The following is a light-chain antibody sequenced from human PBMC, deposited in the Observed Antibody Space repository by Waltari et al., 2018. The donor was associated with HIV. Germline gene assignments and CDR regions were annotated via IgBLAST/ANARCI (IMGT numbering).Light chain of an antibody. CDR3: ASWDDGLRGHV. CDR1: NSNIGRNL. Sequence: QPGLTQPPSVSGTPGQRLTIPCSGNNSNIGRNLVYWYRQVPGPAPRLLVYRNDQLPPGVVDRFSGSRSGASASLVIGGLRVDDEGDYYCASWDDGLRGHVFGGGTTVSV. CDR2: RND. J-gene: IGLJ1*01. V-gene: IGLV1-47*01.